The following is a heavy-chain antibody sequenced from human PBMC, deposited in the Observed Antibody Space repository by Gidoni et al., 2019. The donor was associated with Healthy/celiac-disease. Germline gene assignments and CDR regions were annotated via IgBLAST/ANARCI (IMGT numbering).Heavy chain of an antibody. CDR3: ARDSAYCGGDCPYY. V-gene: IGHV1-69*09. CDR2: IIPILGIA. J-gene: IGHJ4*02. CDR1: GGTFSSYA. Sequence: QVQLVQSGAEVKKPGSSVKVSCKASGGTFSSYAISWVRQAPGQGLEWMGRIIPILGIANYAQKCQGRVTITADKSTSTAYMERSSLRSEDTAGYYCARDSAYCGGDCPYYWGQGTLVTVSS. D-gene: IGHD2-21*02.